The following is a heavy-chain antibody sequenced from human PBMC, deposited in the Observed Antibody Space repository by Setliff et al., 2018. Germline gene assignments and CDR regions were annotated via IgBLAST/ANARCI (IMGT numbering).Heavy chain of an antibody. D-gene: IGHD3-16*01. V-gene: IGHV1-2*02. CDR1: GYSFTDYY. CDR3: ARDGISWLMWFDP. CDR2: INPKSGGT. J-gene: IGHJ5*02. Sequence: VKVSCKASGYSFTDYYMHWVRQVPGRGLEWMGWINPKSGGTRYAQKFQGRVTMTRDTSISTAYMELSSLRSDDTAVYYCARDGISWLMWFDPWGQGTLVTVSS.